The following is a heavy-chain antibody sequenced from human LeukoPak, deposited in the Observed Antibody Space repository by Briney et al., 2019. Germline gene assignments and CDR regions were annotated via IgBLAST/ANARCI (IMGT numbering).Heavy chain of an antibody. V-gene: IGHV4-4*02. CDR3: ARLSSDLSHFDY. CDR2: ISHSGSI. D-gene: IGHD3-16*02. CDR1: GGSISSSKW. J-gene: IGHJ4*02. Sequence: SETLSLTCVVSGGSISSSKWWSWVRRAPGKGLEWIGEISHSGSINYNPSFASRVTISVDKSKNQFSLSLTSVTAADTAMYYCARLSSDLSHFDYWGQGTLASVSS.